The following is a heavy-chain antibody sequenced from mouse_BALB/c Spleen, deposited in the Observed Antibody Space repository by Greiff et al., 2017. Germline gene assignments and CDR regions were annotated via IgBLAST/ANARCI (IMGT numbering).Heavy chain of an antibody. Sequence: EVQGVESGGGLVQPGGSMKLSCVASGFTFSSYWMSWVRQSPEKGLEWVAEIRLKSDNYATHYAESVKGKFTISRDDSKSRLYLQMNSLRAEDTGIYYCTVGGYYYYAMDYWGQGTSVTVSS. D-gene: IGHD2-3*01. CDR3: TVGGYYYYAMDY. V-gene: IGHV6-3*01. J-gene: IGHJ4*01. CDR2: IRLKSDNYAT. CDR1: GFTFSSYW.